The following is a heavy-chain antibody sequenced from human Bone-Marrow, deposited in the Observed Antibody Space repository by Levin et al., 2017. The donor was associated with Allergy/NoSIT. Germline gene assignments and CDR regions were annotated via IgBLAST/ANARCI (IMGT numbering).Heavy chain of an antibody. D-gene: IGHD3-10*02. CDR3: ARDLSTLFGAIYYDYGMDV. CDR1: GFTFSSYG. Sequence: GESLKISCAASGFTFSSYGMHWVRQAPGKGLEWVAVIWYDGSNKYYADSVKGRFTISRDNSKNTLYLQMNSLRAEDTAVYYCARDLSTLFGAIYYDYGMDVWGQGTTVTVSS. J-gene: IGHJ6*02. CDR2: IWYDGSNK. V-gene: IGHV3-33*01.